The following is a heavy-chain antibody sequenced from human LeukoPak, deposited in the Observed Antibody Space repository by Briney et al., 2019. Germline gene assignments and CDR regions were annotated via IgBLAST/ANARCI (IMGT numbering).Heavy chain of an antibody. J-gene: IGHJ6*03. CDR2: MSGTGKTI. CDR1: GFTFSDFY. V-gene: IGHV3-11*04. CDR3: ARGGGDYTSRYYMGV. D-gene: IGHD3-3*01. Sequence: GGSPRLSCAASGFTFSDFYMHWIRQAPGKGLGWVSYMSGTGKTISDADSLKGRFTISRDNTKNLLFLQVNTLRVEDTATYYCARGGGDYTSRYYMGVWGKGTTVTVSS.